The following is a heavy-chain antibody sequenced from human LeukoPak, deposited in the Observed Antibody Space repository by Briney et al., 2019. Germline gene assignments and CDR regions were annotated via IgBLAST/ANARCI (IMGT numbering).Heavy chain of an antibody. V-gene: IGHV3-30*03. D-gene: IGHD4-17*01. CDR3: AAGYGDYRNFDY. CDR2: VSYDGSNQ. J-gene: IGHJ4*02. Sequence: PGRSLRLSCAASGFTFNNYGMHWVRQAPGKGLEWVAVVSYDGSNQYYADSVKGRFTIFRDNSKNTLYLQMNSLRTEDTAVYYCAAGYGDYRNFDYWGQGTLVTVSS. CDR1: GFTFNNYG.